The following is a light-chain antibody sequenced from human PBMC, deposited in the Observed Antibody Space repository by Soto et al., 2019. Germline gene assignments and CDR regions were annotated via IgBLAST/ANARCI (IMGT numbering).Light chain of an antibody. CDR1: FSNIGDNA. Sequence: QCVLSQPPSLSATPGQRANIPCSASFSNIGDNAVNWYRQLPGAAPKLLIYLNDQRPSGDPDRFPGSKSGTSAFLAISGLQCEDEADYYCAAWDDGLNALFGTGTKVTVL. CDR2: LND. J-gene: IGLJ1*01. CDR3: AAWDDGLNAL. V-gene: IGLV1-44*01.